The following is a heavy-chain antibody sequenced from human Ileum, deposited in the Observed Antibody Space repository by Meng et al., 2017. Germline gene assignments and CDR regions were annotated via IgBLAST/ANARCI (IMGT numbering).Heavy chain of an antibody. CDR2: AST. CDR1: GGSVSSDGFQ. CDR3: ARDHWGSLDY. V-gene: IGHV4-61*08. D-gene: IGHD7-27*01. J-gene: IGHJ4*02. Sequence: QVQRTGSGPGLVRPAATLSLICTVSGGSVSSDGFQWGWVRQPPGKGLEWIGYASTNYNPSLKSRVTISLDTSKNQFSLELSSVTAADTAVYYCARDHWGSLDYWGQGILVTVSS.